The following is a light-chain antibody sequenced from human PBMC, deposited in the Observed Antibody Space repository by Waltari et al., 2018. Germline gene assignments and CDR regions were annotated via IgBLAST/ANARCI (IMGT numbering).Light chain of an antibody. CDR2: ETS. V-gene: IGKV1-39*01. CDR3: QPNYDTPRT. J-gene: IGKJ2*02. Sequence: QMTQSPSSLSASVRDRVTITCRASHTIDYLSWYQHKPGEAPKLLIYETSTLQSGVPTRFSGSKFGTTFILTISSLQPEDFATYFCQPNYDTPRTFGQGTKVDIK. CDR1: HTIDY.